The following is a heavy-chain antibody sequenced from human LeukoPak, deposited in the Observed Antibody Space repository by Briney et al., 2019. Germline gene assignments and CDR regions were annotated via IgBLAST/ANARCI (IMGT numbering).Heavy chain of an antibody. CDR1: GGSISSYY. V-gene: IGHV4-59*08. CDR3: ARAMSIAARLQTIFDY. D-gene: IGHD6-6*01. CDR2: MYYNERT. J-gene: IGHJ4*02. Sequence: SETLSLTCTVSGGSISSYYWSWIRQPPGKGLEWIGYMYYNERTNYNPSLKSRVTISVDTSKNQFSLKLSSVTAADTAVYYCARAMSIAARLQTIFDYWGQGTLVTVSS.